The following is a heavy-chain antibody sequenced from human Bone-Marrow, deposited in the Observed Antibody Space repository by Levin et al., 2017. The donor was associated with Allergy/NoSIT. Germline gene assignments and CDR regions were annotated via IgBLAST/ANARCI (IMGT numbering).Heavy chain of an antibody. CDR3: ARKRGSSWYLWFDP. V-gene: IGHV3-33*01. D-gene: IGHD6-13*01. J-gene: IGHJ5*02. CDR1: GFTFSTYG. CDR2: IWYDGSNK. Sequence: GESLKISCAASGFTFSTYGMHWVRQAPGKGLEWVAIIWYDGSNKFYADSVKGRFTISRDNSKNTLYLQMNSLRVEDTAVYYCARKRGSSWYLWFDPWGQGTLVTVSS.